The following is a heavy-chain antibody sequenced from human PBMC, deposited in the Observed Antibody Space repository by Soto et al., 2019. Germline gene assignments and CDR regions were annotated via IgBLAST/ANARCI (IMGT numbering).Heavy chain of an antibody. V-gene: IGHV4-59*01. D-gene: IGHD6-13*01. Sequence: SETLSLTCTVSGGSISSYYWSWIRQPPGKGLEWIRYIYYSGSTNYNPSLKSRVTISVDTSKNQFSLKLSSVTAADTAVYYCASSNIAAAGFYYYGMDVWGRGTTVT. CDR1: GGSISSYY. CDR3: ASSNIAAAGFYYYGMDV. CDR2: IYYSGST. J-gene: IGHJ6*02.